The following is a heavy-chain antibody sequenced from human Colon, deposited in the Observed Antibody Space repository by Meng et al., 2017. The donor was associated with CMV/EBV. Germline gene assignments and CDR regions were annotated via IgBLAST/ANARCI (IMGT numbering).Heavy chain of an antibody. CDR1: GFTVSVFN. V-gene: IGHV3-21*01. Sequence: GESLKISCAASGFTVSVFNMNWVRQAPGKGLEWVSSIIGINSYTYYAHSLKGRFTISRDNAKNSLYLQMNSLRAEDTAVYYCARTSRNDYSLEYWGQGALVTVSS. J-gene: IGHJ4*02. CDR2: IIGINSYT. D-gene: IGHD4-11*01. CDR3: ARTSRNDYSLEY.